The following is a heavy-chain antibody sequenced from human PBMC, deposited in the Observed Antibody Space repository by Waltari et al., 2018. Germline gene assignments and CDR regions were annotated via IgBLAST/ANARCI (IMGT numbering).Heavy chain of an antibody. Sequence: QLQLQESGPGLVKPSETLSLTCTVSGGSISSSSYSWGWIRQPPGKGLEWIGSIYYSGSTYYNPSLKSRVTISVDTSKNQFSLKLSSVTAADTAVYYCARGDGYNSPPSLWGQGTLVTVSS. CDR2: IYYSGST. CDR3: ARGDGYNSPPSL. CDR1: GGSISSSSYS. V-gene: IGHV4-39*07. J-gene: IGHJ4*02. D-gene: IGHD5-12*01.